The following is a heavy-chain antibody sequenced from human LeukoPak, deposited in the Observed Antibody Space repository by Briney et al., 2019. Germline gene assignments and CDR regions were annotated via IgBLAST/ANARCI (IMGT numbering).Heavy chain of an antibody. V-gene: IGHV3-21*01. Sequence: GGSLRLSCAASGFTFSSYSMNWVRQAPGKGLEWVSSISRSSSYIYYADSVKGRFTISRDNAKNSLYRQMNSLRAEDTAVYYCARGSLRTIFGVVIIPDAFDIWGQGTMVTVSS. J-gene: IGHJ3*02. CDR2: ISRSSSYI. D-gene: IGHD3-3*01. CDR1: GFTFSSYS. CDR3: ARGSLRTIFGVVIIPDAFDI.